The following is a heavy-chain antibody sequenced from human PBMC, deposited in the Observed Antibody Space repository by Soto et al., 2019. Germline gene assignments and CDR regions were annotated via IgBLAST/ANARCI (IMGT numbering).Heavy chain of an antibody. D-gene: IGHD3-22*01. V-gene: IGHV3-30-3*01. CDR1: GFTFSSYA. J-gene: IGHJ4*02. Sequence: GGSLRLSCAASGFTFSSYALYWVRQAPGKGLEWMAFISHDGNNTYYADSAKGRFSISRDNSKNTLYLQMNSLRTEDTAMFYCARPLYYYDSTTYSDGQPADYWGLGTLVTVSS. CDR3: ARPLYYYDSTTYSDGQPADY. CDR2: ISHDGNNT.